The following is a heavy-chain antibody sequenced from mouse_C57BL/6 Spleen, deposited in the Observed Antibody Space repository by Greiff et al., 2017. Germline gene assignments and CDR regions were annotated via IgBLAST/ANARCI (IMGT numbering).Heavy chain of an antibody. J-gene: IGHJ3*01. V-gene: IGHV1-66*01. D-gene: IGHD3-2*02. Sequence: QVQLQQSGPELVKPGASVKISCKASGYSFTSYCIHWVKQRPGQGLEWIGWIYPGSGNTKYNEKFKGKATLTADTSSSTAYMQLSSLTSADSAVYYCAATAQGFSFAYWGQGTLVTVSA. CDR3: AATAQGFSFAY. CDR2: IYPGSGNT. CDR1: GYSFTSYC.